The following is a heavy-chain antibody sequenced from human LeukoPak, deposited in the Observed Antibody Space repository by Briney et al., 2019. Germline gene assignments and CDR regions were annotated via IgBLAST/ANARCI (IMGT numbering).Heavy chain of an antibody. CDR3: ARARGGTMIVIPHY. CDR1: GFTFSSYW. Sequence: GGSLRLSCAASGFTFSSYWMHWVRQAPGKGLVWVSRINSDGSSTSYADSVKGRFTISRDNSKNTLYLQMNSLRAEDTAVYYCARARGGTMIVIPHYWGQGTLVTVSS. CDR2: INSDGSST. J-gene: IGHJ4*02. V-gene: IGHV3-74*01. D-gene: IGHD3-22*01.